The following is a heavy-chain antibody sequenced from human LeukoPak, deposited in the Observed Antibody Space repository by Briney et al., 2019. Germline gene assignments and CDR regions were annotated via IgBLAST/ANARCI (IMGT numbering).Heavy chain of an antibody. Sequence: SETLSLTCAVSGYSISSGYYWGWIRQPPGKGLEWIGSIYHSGSTYYNPSLKSRVTISVDTSKNQFSLKLSSVTAADMAVYYCARLGVVVPAAVEIAAAENYFDYWGQGTLVTVSS. CDR2: IYHSGST. CDR3: ARLGVVVPAAVEIAAAENYFDY. V-gene: IGHV4-38-2*01. CDR1: GYSISSGYY. J-gene: IGHJ4*02. D-gene: IGHD2-2*01.